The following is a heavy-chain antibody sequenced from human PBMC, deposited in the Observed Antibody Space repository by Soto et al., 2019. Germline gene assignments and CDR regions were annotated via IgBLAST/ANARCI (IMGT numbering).Heavy chain of an antibody. J-gene: IGHJ4*02. V-gene: IGHV1-3*01. Sequence: APVKVSCTASGYTLTTYAMHWVRQAPGRRLEWMGWINAGKGNRKYSQKFQGRVTITRDTSASTAYRELSSRRSEDTAVYYGARDLSVVGVAATVSFNHWGQGTLVTFSS. CDR3: ARDLSVVGVAATVSFNH. D-gene: IGHD2-15*01. CDR1: GYTLTTYA. CDR2: INAGKGNR.